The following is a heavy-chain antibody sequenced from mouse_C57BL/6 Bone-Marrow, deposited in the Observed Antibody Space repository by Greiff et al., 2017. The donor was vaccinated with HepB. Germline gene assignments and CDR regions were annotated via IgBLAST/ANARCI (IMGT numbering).Heavy chain of an antibody. CDR2: IYPGDGDT. CDR1: GYAFSSSW. CDR3: ARSGLRPWFAY. V-gene: IGHV1-82*01. J-gene: IGHJ3*01. D-gene: IGHD2-4*01. Sequence: QVQLQQSGPELVKPGASVKISCKASGYAFSSSWMNWVKQRPGKGLEWIGRIYPGDGDTNYNGKFKGKATLTAAKSSSTAYMQLSSLTSEDSAVYFCARSGLRPWFAYWGQGTLVTVSA.